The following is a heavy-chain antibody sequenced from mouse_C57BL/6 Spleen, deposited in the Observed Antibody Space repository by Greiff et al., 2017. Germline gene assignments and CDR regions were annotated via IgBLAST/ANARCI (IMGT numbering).Heavy chain of an antibody. CDR1: GFSLTSYG. J-gene: IGHJ2*01. CDR2: IWSGGST. Sequence: VQLQQSGPGLVQPSQSLSITCTVSGFSLTSYGVHWVRQSPGKGLEWLGVIWSGGSTDYNAAFISRLSISKDNSKSQVFFKMNSLQADDTAIYYCARYEYDGYYFDYWGQGTTLTVSS. V-gene: IGHV2-2*01. CDR3: ARYEYDGYYFDY. D-gene: IGHD2-4*01.